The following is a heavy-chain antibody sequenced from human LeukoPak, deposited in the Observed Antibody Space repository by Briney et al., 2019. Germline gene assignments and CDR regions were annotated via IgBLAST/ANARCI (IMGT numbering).Heavy chain of an antibody. D-gene: IGHD3-10*01. CDR3: ARGIVYGSGSHYKAYYFDF. CDR1: GGSFSGSY. J-gene: IGHJ4*02. Sequence: SSETLSLTCSVSGGSFSGSYWSWIRQPPGKGLEWIGEINHSGTTNYNPSLASRVTLSVDTSKNQFSLNLTCARAAEPAVYFCARGIVYGSGSHYKAYYFDFWGQGTLVTVSS. V-gene: IGHV4-34*01. CDR2: INHSGTT.